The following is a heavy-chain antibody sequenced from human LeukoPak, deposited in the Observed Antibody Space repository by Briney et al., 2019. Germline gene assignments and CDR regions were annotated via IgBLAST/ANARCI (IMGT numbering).Heavy chain of an antibody. V-gene: IGHV4-61*02. CDR3: ARDSHFWSGRFDP. J-gene: IGHJ5*02. D-gene: IGHD3-3*02. CDR1: GDSVSSGSYY. CDR2: IYTGGST. Sequence: PSETLSLTCTVSGDSVSSGSYYWSWIRQPAGKGLEWIGRIYTGGSTNYNSSLKSRVTISMDTSKNQFSLKLSSVTATDTAIYYCARDSHFWSGRFDPWGQGTLVTVSS.